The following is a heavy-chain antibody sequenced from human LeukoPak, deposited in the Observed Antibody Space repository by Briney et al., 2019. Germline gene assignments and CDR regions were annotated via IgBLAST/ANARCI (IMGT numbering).Heavy chain of an antibody. CDR3: ASLGARMVRGVRDAFDI. CDR1: GGTLRSHS. V-gene: IGHV1-69*01. CDR2: VIPIFGTA. D-gene: IGHD3-10*01. Sequence: PVEVSCKGFGGTLRSHSISWGGPAPGQRGWGVGGVIPIFGTANYAQKFQGRVTITADESTSTAYMELSSLRSEDAAVYYCASLGARMVRGVRDAFDIWGQGTMVTVSS. J-gene: IGHJ3*02.